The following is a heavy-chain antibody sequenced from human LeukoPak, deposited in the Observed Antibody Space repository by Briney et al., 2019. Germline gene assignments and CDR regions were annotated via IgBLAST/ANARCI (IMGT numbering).Heavy chain of an antibody. J-gene: IGHJ4*02. V-gene: IGHV3-7*01. CDR2: IKQDGSEK. CDR3: ASSVDYDSSGYYIGPFDY. CDR1: GFTFSSYW. Sequence: GGSLRLSCAASGFTFSSYWMSWVRQAPGKGLEWVANIKQDGSEKYYVDSVKGRFTISRDNAKNSLYLQMNSLRAEDTAVYYCASSVDYDSSGYYIGPFDYWGQGTLVTVSS. D-gene: IGHD3-22*01.